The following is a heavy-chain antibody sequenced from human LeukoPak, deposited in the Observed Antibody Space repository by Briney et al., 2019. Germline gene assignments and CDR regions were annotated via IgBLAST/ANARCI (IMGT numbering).Heavy chain of an antibody. CDR3: ARGPY. CDR1: GDSISSGDYY. Sequence: SQTLSLTCTVSGDSISSGDYYWRWIRQPAGKRLEWIGRISTSGTSNYNPSFRGRLTISIDTSKNQFSLNLRSVTAAETGIYYCARGPYWGQGTLVTVSS. V-gene: IGHV4-61*02. CDR2: ISTSGTS. J-gene: IGHJ4*02.